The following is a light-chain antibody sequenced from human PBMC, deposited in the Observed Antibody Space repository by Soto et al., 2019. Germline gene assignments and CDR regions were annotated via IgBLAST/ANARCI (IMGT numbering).Light chain of an antibody. CDR3: CSYAVGGTLP. Sequence: QSVLTQPASVCGSPGQSITISCTGTSSDVGSYNLVSWYQQPPGKAPKLMIYEGSKRPSGVSNRFSGSKSGYTASLTISGLQAEDEADYYCCSYAVGGTLPFGGGTKVTVL. CDR2: EGS. J-gene: IGLJ2*01. CDR1: SSDVGSYNL. V-gene: IGLV2-23*01.